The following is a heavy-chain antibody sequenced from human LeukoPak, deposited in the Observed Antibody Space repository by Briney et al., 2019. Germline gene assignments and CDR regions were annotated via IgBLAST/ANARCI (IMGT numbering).Heavy chain of an antibody. CDR3: AKDRMILRFLFDY. CDR2: IRYDGSNK. D-gene: IGHD3-10*01. J-gene: IGHJ4*02. Sequence: GGSLRLSCAASGFTFSSYGMHWVRQAPGKGLEWVAFIRYDGSNKYYADSVKGRFTISRDNSKNTLYLQMNSLRAEDTAVYYCAKDRMILRFLFDYWGQGTLVTVSS. V-gene: IGHV3-30*02. CDR1: GFTFSSYG.